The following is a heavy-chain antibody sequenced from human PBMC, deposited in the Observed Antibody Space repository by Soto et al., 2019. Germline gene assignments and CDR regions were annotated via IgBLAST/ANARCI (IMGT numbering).Heavy chain of an antibody. Sequence: EVQLVESGGGLVQPGGSLRLSCAASGFTFSSYEMNWVRQAPGKGLEWVSYISSSGSTIYYADSVKGRVTISRDNAKNTVYMQMNTLRAEDTAVYYCARDPTPYYYYGMDVWGQGTTVTVSS. CDR1: GFTFSSYE. CDR2: ISSSGSTI. CDR3: ARDPTPYYYYGMDV. V-gene: IGHV3-48*03. J-gene: IGHJ6*02.